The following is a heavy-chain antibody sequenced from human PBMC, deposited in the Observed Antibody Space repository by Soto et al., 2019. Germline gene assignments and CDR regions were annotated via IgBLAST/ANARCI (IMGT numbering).Heavy chain of an antibody. CDR3: AKVVYYGVVISRGYIDY. J-gene: IGHJ4*02. Sequence: EVQLLESGGGLVQPGGSLSLSCAASGFTFSNYAVTWVRQAPGKGLEWVSSISGTGASTYYADSVKGRFTISRDNSKNTLHLQMNSLRAEDTAIYYYAKVVYYGVVISRGYIDYWGQGTLVTVSS. D-gene: IGHD3-3*01. CDR1: GFTFSNYA. CDR2: ISGTGAST. V-gene: IGHV3-23*01.